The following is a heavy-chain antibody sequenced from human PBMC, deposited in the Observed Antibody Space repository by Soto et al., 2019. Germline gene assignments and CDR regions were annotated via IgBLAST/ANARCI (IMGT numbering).Heavy chain of an antibody. V-gene: IGHV1-18*01. Sequence: QVQLVQSGAEVKKPGASVKVSCKGSGYAFTTYGISWVRQAPGQGLEWMAWISAHNGNTDYAQKLQGRVTVTRDTSTSTAYMERRSLRSDDTAVYYCGRGRPGDYWGQGALVTVSS. CDR1: GYAFTTYG. J-gene: IGHJ4*02. CDR3: GRGRPGDY. CDR2: ISAHNGNT.